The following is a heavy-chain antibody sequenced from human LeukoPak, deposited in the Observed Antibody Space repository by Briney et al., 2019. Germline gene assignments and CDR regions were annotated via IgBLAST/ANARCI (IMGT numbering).Heavy chain of an antibody. CDR3: AKDAYHGDLANWFDP. D-gene: IGHD4-17*01. Sequence: PGGSLRLSCAASGFTFSSYSMNWVRQAPGKGLEWVSSISSSSSYIYYADSVKGRFTISRDNAKNSLYLQMNSLRAEDTAVYYCAKDAYHGDLANWFDPWGQGTLVTVSS. CDR2: ISSSSSYI. CDR1: GFTFSSYS. V-gene: IGHV3-21*01. J-gene: IGHJ5*02.